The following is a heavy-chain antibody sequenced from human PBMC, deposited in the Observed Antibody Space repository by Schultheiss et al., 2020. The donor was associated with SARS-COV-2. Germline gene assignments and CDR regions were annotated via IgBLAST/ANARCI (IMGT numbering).Heavy chain of an antibody. Sequence: ASVKVSCKASGYTFTSYYMHWVRQAPGQGLEWMGWISAYNGNTNYAQKFQGRVTMTRDTSISTAYMELSSLRSEDTAVYYCARERRHFDYWGQGTLVTVSS. J-gene: IGHJ4*02. CDR2: ISAYNGNT. V-gene: IGHV1-2*02. CDR3: ARERRHFDY. CDR1: GYTFTSYY.